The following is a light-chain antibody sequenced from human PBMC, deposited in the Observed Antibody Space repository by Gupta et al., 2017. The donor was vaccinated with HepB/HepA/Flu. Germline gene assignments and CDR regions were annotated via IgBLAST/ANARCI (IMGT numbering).Light chain of an antibody. Sequence: QTVVTQEPSLTVSPGGTVTLTCASSTGTVTSGYYAKWFQQKPGQAPRALMYSTYNRHSWTPARLSGSLFGDKAALTMTGAQPEDEAEYYCQPPYGSRGAGVFGGGTKLTVL. CDR3: QPPYGSRGAGV. J-gene: IGLJ3*02. CDR1: TGTVTSGYY. CDR2: STY. V-gene: IGLV7-43*01.